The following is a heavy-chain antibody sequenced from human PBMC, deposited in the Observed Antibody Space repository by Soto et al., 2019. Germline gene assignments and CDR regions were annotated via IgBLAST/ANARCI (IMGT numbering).Heavy chain of an antibody. Sequence: EVQLVESGGGLVQPGGSLRLSCETSGFTFSNYWMTWVRQAPGKGLEWVANIKKDGSQKNFVDSVKGRFTIARDNAKNSLYLQMDSLRVEDKAIYYCVKEIASAQWGQGTLVTVSS. CDR2: IKKDGSQK. V-gene: IGHV3-7*01. D-gene: IGHD6-25*01. CDR1: GFTFSNYW. J-gene: IGHJ4*02. CDR3: VKEIASAQ.